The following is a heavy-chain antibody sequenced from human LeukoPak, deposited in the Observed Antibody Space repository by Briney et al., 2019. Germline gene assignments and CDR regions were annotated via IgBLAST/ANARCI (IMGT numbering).Heavy chain of an antibody. CDR1: GGSISSSNW. CDR3: ARAYSGSYSFDY. CDR2: IYHSGST. D-gene: IGHD1-26*01. Sequence: SETLSLTCAVSGGSISSSNWWSWVRQPPGKGLEWIGEIYHSGSTNYNPSLKSRVTILVDKSKNQFSLKLSSVTAADTAVYYCARAYSGSYSFDYWGQGTLDTVSS. J-gene: IGHJ4*02. V-gene: IGHV4-4*02.